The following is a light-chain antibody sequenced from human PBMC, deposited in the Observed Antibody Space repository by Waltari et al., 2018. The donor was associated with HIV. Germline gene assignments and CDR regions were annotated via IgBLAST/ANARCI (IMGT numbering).Light chain of an antibody. CDR2: EVN. CDR1: SSAFGISNY. V-gene: IGLV2-14*01. J-gene: IGLJ3*02. Sequence: HSALTQPASVSASPGQSITISCTGASSAFGISNYVSWYQQRPGKVPKVIIYEVNSRPSGVSERFSGSKSGNTASLTISGLQAEDEADYYCTSYTSNDTLLFGGGTKVTVL. CDR3: TSYTSNDTLL.